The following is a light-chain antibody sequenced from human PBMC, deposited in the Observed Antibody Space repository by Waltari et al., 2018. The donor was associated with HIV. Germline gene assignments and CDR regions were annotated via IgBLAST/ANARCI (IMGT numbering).Light chain of an antibody. CDR3: QQRSNWPLT. Sequence: EIVLTQSPATLSLSPGERATLTCRASQSINRYLAWYQQKPGQAPRLFIYDASNRATGIPARFSGSGSGTDFTLTISSLEAEDFAVYYCQQRSNWPLTFGGGTKVEIK. CDR2: DAS. J-gene: IGKJ4*01. V-gene: IGKV3-11*01. CDR1: QSINRY.